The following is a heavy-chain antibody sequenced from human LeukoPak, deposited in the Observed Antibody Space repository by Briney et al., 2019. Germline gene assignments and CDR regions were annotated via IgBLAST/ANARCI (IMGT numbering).Heavy chain of an antibody. V-gene: IGHV3-48*01. CDR2: IGIDSGNT. D-gene: IGHD5-24*01. CDR3: ARDYKYAFDN. J-gene: IGHJ4*02. CDR1: GFTFSDYS. Sequence: GGSLRLSCAASGFTFSDYSMKWVGQAPGKGLEGISYIGIDSGNTNYADSGKGRFTISGDKAKNSLYLQMNSLRVEDTAVYYCARDYKYAFDNWGQGTLVTVSS.